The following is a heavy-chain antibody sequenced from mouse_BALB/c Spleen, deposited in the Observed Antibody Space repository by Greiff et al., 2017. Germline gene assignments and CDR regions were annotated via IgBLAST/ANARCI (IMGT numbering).Heavy chain of an antibody. CDR2: ISYSGST. J-gene: IGHJ3*01. CDR1: GYSITSDYA. Sequence: ESGPGLVKPSQSLSLTCTVTGYSITSDYAWNWIRQFPGNKLEWMGYISYSGSTSYNPSLKSRISITRDTSKNQFFLQLNSVTTEDTATYYCAGYDGYYAWFAYWGQGTLVTVSA. CDR3: AGYDGYYAWFAY. D-gene: IGHD2-3*01. V-gene: IGHV3-2*02.